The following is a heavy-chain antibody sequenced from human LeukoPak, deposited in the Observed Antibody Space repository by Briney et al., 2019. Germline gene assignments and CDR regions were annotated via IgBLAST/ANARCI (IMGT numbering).Heavy chain of an antibody. CDR3: AKVAGDYGDWMEPNGWFDP. CDR1: GVTFSSYA. D-gene: IGHD4-17*01. V-gene: IGHV3-23*01. J-gene: IGHJ5*02. CDR2: ISGSGSST. Sequence: GESLTLSCAASGVTFSSYAMSWVRHAPGQGQEWESAISGSGSSTYYEDSVQGRFTISRDNSKNTLYLQMNSLRAEDTAVYYCAKVAGDYGDWMEPNGWFDPWGQGTLVTVSS.